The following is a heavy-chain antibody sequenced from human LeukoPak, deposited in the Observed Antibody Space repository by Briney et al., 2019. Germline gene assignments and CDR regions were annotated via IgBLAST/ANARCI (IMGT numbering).Heavy chain of an antibody. CDR3: AREGRWFQFDY. CDR1: GFTFSSYS. J-gene: IGHJ4*02. CDR2: ISSSSSTI. D-gene: IGHD3-10*01. Sequence: PGGSLRLSCAASGFTFSSYSMNWVRQAPRRGLEWVSYISSSSSTIYYADSVKGRFTISRDNAKNSLYLQMNSLRGEDTAVYYCAREGRWFQFDYWGQGTLVTVSS. V-gene: IGHV3-48*01.